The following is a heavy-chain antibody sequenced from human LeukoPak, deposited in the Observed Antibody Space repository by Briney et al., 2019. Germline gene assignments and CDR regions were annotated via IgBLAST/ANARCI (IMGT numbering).Heavy chain of an antibody. D-gene: IGHD5-24*01. Sequence: PGGSLRLSCAASGFTFSNYWMHWVRQTPGKGLVWVSRINGYGSSTTYADSVKGRFTISRDNSKNTLYLQMNSLRAEDTAVYYCARGLATPESDAFDIWGQGTMVTVSS. CDR1: GFTFSNYW. CDR3: ARGLATPESDAFDI. J-gene: IGHJ3*02. CDR2: INGYGSST. V-gene: IGHV3-74*01.